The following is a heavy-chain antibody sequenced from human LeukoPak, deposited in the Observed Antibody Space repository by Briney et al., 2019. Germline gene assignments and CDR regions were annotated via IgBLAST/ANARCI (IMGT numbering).Heavy chain of an antibody. CDR3: ARDNSVGDNAWWFDP. CDR2: INPTGGST. V-gene: IGHV1-46*01. J-gene: IGHJ5*02. CDR1: GYTFTSYY. Sequence: ASVKVSCKASGYTFTSYYMHWVRQAPGQGLEWMGLINPTGGSTGYAQKSQGRVTMTRDMSTSTDYVELSSLRSEDTAIYYCARDNSVGDNAWWFDPWGQGTLVTVSS. D-gene: IGHD1-26*01.